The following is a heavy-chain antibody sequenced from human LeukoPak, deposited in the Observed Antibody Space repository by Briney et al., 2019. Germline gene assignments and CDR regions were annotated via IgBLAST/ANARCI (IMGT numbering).Heavy chain of an antibody. CDR1: GYTFTSYD. J-gene: IGHJ6*03. Sequence: ASVKVSCKASGYTFTSYDISWVRQAPGQGLEWMGGIIPIFGTANYAQKFQGRVTITADESTSTAYMELSSLRSEDTAVYYCAVTYCGGDCYPPYYYYYYMDVWGKGTTVTVSS. D-gene: IGHD2-21*02. CDR3: AVTYCGGDCYPPYYYYYYMDV. V-gene: IGHV1-69*13. CDR2: IIPIFGTA.